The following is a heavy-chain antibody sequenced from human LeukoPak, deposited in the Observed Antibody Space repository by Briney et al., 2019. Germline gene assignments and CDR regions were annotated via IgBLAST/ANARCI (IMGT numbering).Heavy chain of an antibody. D-gene: IGHD3-16*01. Sequence: ASVNVSCKPSGYTFTSYYIHWVRQAPGQGLEWMGIINPSGGTTTYAPQFQGRVTMARDTSTSTVYMELSSLRSEDTAVYYCARTSDYVNSFDYWGQGTLVTVSS. V-gene: IGHV1-46*01. J-gene: IGHJ4*02. CDR1: GYTFTSYY. CDR2: INPSGGTT. CDR3: ARTSDYVNSFDY.